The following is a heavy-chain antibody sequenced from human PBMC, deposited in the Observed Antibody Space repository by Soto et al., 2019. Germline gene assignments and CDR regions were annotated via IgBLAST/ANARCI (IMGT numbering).Heavy chain of an antibody. Sequence: QTLSLTCAISGDSVSSNSAAWNWIRQSPSRGLEWLGRTYYRSKWYNDYAVSVKSRITINPDTSKNQFSLQLNSVTPEDTAVYYCARGPTMYDSSGYYPYYFDYWGQGTLVTVSS. CDR3: ARGPTMYDSSGYYPYYFDY. CDR1: GDSVSSNSAA. V-gene: IGHV6-1*01. D-gene: IGHD3-22*01. CDR2: TYYRSKWYN. J-gene: IGHJ4*02.